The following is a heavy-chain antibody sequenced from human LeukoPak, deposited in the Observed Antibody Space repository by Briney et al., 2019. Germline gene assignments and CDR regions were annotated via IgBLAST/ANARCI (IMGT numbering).Heavy chain of an antibody. J-gene: IGHJ4*02. V-gene: IGHV4-34*01. D-gene: IGHD2-15*01. CDR3: ARGIPLDCSGGSCSTPNFDY. CDR2: INHSGST. CDR1: GGSFSGYF. Sequence: SETLSLTCAVYGGSFSGYFWNWIRQPPGKGLEWIGEINHSGSTNYNPSLKSRVTISVDTSKNQFSLKLSSVTAADTAVYYCARGIPLDCSGGSCSTPNFDYWGQGTLVTVSS.